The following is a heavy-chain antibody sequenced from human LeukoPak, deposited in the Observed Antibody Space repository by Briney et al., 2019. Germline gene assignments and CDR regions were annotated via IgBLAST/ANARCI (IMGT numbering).Heavy chain of an antibody. CDR1: GFTFSSYW. V-gene: IGHV3-74*01. CDR2: INSDGSST. D-gene: IGHD3-16*01. Sequence: PGGSLRLSCAASGFTFSSYWMHWVRQAPGKGLVWVSRINSDGSSTSYADSVKGRFTISRDNAKNTLYPQMNSLRAEDTAVYYCARGRGLGDAFDIWGQGTMVTVSS. J-gene: IGHJ3*02. CDR3: ARGRGLGDAFDI.